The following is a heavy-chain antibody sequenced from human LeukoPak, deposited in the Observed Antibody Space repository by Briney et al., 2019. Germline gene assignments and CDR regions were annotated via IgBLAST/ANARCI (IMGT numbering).Heavy chain of an antibody. CDR2: ISHTGNT. D-gene: IGHD6-13*01. J-gene: IGHJ5*02. CDR3: ARSEAIYSSSVSRFDP. CDR1: GDSISSYY. Sequence: PSETLSLTCTVSGDSISSYYWSWTRQPPGKGLEWIGYISHTGNTNYNPSLTGRLTISLDTSKNQVSLKVTSVTAADTAVYYRARSEAIYSSSVSRFDPWGQGTLVTVSS. V-gene: IGHV4-59*01.